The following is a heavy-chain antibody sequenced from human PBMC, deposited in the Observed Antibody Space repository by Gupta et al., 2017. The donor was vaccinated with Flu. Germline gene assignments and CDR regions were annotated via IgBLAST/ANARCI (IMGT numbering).Heavy chain of an antibody. CDR3: TRDISGSSRGMDV. Sequence: QVQLVESGGGLVKPGGSLTLSWEANGFTLRDYHIFWVRQRPGGGLEWLSFFSYTNVKLYYADSVRGRFTMSRGNAQKSLYLHMNNLRVDDTAVYYCTRDISGSSRGMDVWGRGTAVTVSS. CDR2: FSYTNVKL. V-gene: IGHV3-11*01. D-gene: IGHD6-25*01. J-gene: IGHJ6*02. CDR1: GFTLRDYH.